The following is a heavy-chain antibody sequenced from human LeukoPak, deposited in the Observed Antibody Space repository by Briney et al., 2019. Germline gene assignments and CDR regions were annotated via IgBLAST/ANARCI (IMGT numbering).Heavy chain of an antibody. CDR3: ARVLDSSDYLNWFDP. CDR1: GGTFSSYA. CDR2: IIPIFGTA. D-gene: IGHD3-22*01. V-gene: IGHV1-69*05. Sequence: RASVKVSCKASGGTFSSYAISWVRQAPGQGLEWMGRIIPIFGTANYAQKFQGRVTITTDESTSTAYMELSSLRSEDTAVYYCARVLDSSDYLNWFDPWGQGTLVTVSS. J-gene: IGHJ5*02.